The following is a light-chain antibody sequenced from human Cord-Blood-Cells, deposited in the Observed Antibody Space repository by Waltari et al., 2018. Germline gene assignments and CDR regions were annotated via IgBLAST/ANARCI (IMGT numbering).Light chain of an antibody. Sequence: QSVLTPPPSVSGAPGQRVTIPCTGSSSATGAGYDVHWYQQLPGTAPKLLIYGNSNRPSGVPDRFSGSKSGTSASLAITGLQAEDEADYYCQSYDSSLSGSVFGGGTKLTVL. V-gene: IGLV1-40*01. CDR1: SSATGAGYD. J-gene: IGLJ2*01. CDR3: QSYDSSLSGSV. CDR2: GNS.